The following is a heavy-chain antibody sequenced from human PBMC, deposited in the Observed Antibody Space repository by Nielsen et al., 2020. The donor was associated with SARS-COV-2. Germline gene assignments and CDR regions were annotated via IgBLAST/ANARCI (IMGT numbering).Heavy chain of an antibody. CDR3: ARDHGVGEYFQH. Sequence: GESLKISCAASGFTFSSYWMNWVRQAPGKGLEWVANIKQDGSEKYYGDSVKGRFTISRDNAKNSLYLQMNSLRAEDTAVYYCARDHGVGEYFQHWGQGTLVTVSS. CDR1: GFTFSSYW. V-gene: IGHV3-7*01. J-gene: IGHJ1*01. CDR2: IKQDGSEK. D-gene: IGHD1-26*01.